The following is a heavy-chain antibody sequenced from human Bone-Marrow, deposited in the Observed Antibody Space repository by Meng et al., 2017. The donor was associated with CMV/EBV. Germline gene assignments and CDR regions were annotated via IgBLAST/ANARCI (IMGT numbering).Heavy chain of an antibody. Sequence: ASVKVSCKASGYTFTGYYMHWVRQAPGQGLEWMGWINPNSGGTNYAQKFLGRVTMTRDTSISTAYMELSRLRSDDTAVYYCARGCSSTSCYLAMWGQGTLVTVSS. D-gene: IGHD2-2*01. CDR3: ARGCSSTSCYLAM. CDR2: INPNSGGT. J-gene: IGHJ4*02. CDR1: GYTFTGYY. V-gene: IGHV1-2*02.